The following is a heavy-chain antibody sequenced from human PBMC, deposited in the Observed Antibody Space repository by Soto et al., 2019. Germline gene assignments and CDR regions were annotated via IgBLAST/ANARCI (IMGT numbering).Heavy chain of an antibody. V-gene: IGHV1-69*01. CDR3: ARGETYLGV. CDR2: IIPIFGSR. J-gene: IGHJ6*02. D-gene: IGHD3-16*01. Sequence: QVQLVQSGAEVKKPGSSVKVSCKASRDTFSKYALNWVRQAPGQGLEWMGCIIPIFGSRKFAERFQGRVTITADESTSTAYMDLRSLRFEDTAVYYCARGETYLGVWGQGTMVTVSS. CDR1: RDTFSKYA.